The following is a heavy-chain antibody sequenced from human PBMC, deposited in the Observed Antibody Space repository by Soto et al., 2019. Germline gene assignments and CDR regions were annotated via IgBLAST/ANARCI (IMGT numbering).Heavy chain of an antibody. CDR2: IYWDDDK. CDR3: VRSDSATGTTFGY. J-gene: IGHJ4*02. CDR1: GFSLSSSGVG. D-gene: IGHD1-1*01. Sequence: QITLKESGPTQVKPTQTLTLTCTVSGFSLSSSGVGVGWIRQPPGKALEWLALIYWDDDKRYSPSLKRRVTVTRDTSKNQVVLTGTDMDPADTATYYCVRSDSATGTTFGYWGQGILVTVPS. V-gene: IGHV2-5*02.